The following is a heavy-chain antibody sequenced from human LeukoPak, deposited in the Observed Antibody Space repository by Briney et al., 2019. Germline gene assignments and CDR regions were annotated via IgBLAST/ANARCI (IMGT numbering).Heavy chain of an antibody. Sequence: SQTLSLTCAISGDSVSSNSAAWNWIRQSPSRGLEWLGRTYYRSKWYNDYAVSVKSRITINPDTSKNQFSLKLSSVTAADTAVYYCARRRAVAGRTLDYWGQGTLVTVSS. V-gene: IGHV6-1*01. CDR3: ARRRAVAGRTLDY. CDR2: TYYRSKWYN. J-gene: IGHJ4*02. D-gene: IGHD6-19*01. CDR1: GDSVSSNSAA.